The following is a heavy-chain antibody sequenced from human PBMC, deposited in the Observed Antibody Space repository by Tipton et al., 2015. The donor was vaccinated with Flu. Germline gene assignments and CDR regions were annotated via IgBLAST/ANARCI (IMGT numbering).Heavy chain of an antibody. CDR3: AREGYTVTTRWFDP. Sequence: LRLSCTVSGGSISSGDYYWSWIRQPPGKGPEWIGYIYYSGSTYYNPSLKSRVTISVDTSKNQFSLKLSFVTAADTAVYYCAREGYTVTTRWFDPWGQGTLVTVSS. CDR1: GGSISSGDYY. D-gene: IGHD4-17*01. J-gene: IGHJ5*02. CDR2: IYYSGST. V-gene: IGHV4-30-4*01.